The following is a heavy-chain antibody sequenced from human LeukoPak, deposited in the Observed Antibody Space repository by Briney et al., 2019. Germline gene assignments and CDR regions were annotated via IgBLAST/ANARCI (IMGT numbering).Heavy chain of an antibody. CDR3: TSWGDTTAEYFQR. J-gene: IGHJ1*01. V-gene: IGHV3-7*01. Sequence: GGSLRLSCVVSGFTSNRCWMNWVRQAPGKGLEWVAHINPDGRDTYYVDSVKGRFTISRDNAQNSMYLQMNSLRVEDTAVYYCTSWGDTTAEYFQRWGQGTLVTVSS. D-gene: IGHD2-21*02. CDR1: GFTSNRCW. CDR2: INPDGRDT.